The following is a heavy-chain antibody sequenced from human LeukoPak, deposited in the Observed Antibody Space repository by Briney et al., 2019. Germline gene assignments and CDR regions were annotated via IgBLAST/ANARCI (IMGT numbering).Heavy chain of an antibody. CDR3: ASAPITMVRGVILNWFDP. V-gene: IGHV1-69*04. Sequence: PAASVKVSCKASGGTFSRYAISWVRRAPGQGLEWMGRIIPIFGIANYAQKFQGRVTITADKSTSTAYMELSSLRSEDTAVYYCASAPITMVRGVILNWFDPWGQGTLVTVSS. D-gene: IGHD3-10*01. CDR2: IIPIFGIA. J-gene: IGHJ5*02. CDR1: GGTFSRYA.